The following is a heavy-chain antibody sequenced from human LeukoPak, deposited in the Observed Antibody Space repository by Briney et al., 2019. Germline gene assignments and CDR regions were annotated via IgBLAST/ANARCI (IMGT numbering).Heavy chain of an antibody. J-gene: IGHJ5*02. CDR1: GGSISNYY. D-gene: IGHD3-9*01. V-gene: IGHV4-59*12. Sequence: SETLSLTCTVSGGSISNYYWSWIRQPPGKELEWIGYIYYSGSTNYNPSLKSRVTISVDTSKNQFSLKLSSVTAADTAVYYCARDGDEGRYFEAWGQGTLVTVSS. CDR3: ARDGDEGRYFEA. CDR2: IYYSGST.